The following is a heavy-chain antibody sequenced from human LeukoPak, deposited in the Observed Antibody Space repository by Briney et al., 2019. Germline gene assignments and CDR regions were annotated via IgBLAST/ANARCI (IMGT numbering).Heavy chain of an antibody. CDR2: INSDGSST. CDR3: ARELHSSPPSEAFDY. V-gene: IGHV3-74*01. CDR1: GFTFSSCW. D-gene: IGHD6-13*01. J-gene: IGHJ4*02. Sequence: PGGSLRHSCAASGFTFSSCWMHWVRQAPGKGLVWVSRINSDGSSTSYADSVKGRFTISRDNAKNTLYLQMNSLGAEDTAVYYCARELHSSPPSEAFDYWGQGTLVTVSS.